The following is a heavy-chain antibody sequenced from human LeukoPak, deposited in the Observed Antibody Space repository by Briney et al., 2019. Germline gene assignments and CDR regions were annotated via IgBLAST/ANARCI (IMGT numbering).Heavy chain of an antibody. J-gene: IGHJ4*02. CDR1: GFTFSSYW. CDR2: INSDGSST. Sequence: PGGSLRLSCAASGFTFSSYWMHWVRQAPGKGLVWVSRINSDGSSTSYADSVKGGFTISRDNSKNTLYLQMNSLRAEDTAVYYCAKSFGLCSGGSCLDYWGQGTLVTVSS. V-gene: IGHV3-74*01. D-gene: IGHD2-15*01. CDR3: AKSFGLCSGGSCLDY.